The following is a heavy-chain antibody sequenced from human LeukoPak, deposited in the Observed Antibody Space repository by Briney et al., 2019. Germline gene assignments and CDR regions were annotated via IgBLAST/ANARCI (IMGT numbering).Heavy chain of an antibody. Sequence: ASVTVSFKSSGYTFTSYGISWVRQAPGQGREWMGWISAYNGNTNYAQKLQGRVTMTTDTSTSTAYMELRSLRSDDTAVYYCAREQQLALDAFDIWGQGTMVTVSS. CDR2: ISAYNGNT. J-gene: IGHJ3*02. CDR3: AREQQLALDAFDI. V-gene: IGHV1-18*01. D-gene: IGHD6-13*01. CDR1: GYTFTSYG.